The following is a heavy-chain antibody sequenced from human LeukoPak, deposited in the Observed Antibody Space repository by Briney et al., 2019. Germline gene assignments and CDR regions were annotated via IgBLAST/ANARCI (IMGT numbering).Heavy chain of an antibody. CDR3: ARATSRRYYYGSGSGTDSFDI. CDR2: INSDGSST. D-gene: IGHD3-10*01. V-gene: IGHV3-74*01. Sequence: QAGGSLRLSCAASGFTFSSYWMHWVRQAPGKGLVWVSRINSDGSSTSYADSVKGRFTISRDNTKNTLYLQMNSLRAEDTAVYYCARATSRRYYYGSGSGTDSFDIWGQGTMVTVSS. J-gene: IGHJ3*02. CDR1: GFTFSSYW.